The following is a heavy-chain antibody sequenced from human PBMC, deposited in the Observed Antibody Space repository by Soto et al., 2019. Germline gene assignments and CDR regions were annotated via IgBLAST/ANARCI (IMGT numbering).Heavy chain of an antibody. CDR3: ATSRNYDILTGNFDY. CDR1: GFTFSSYG. V-gene: IGHV3-30*03. Sequence: QVQLVESGGGVVQPGRSLRLSCAASGFTFSSYGMHWVRQAPGKGLEWVAVISYDGFNKYYADSVKGRFTISRDNSKNTLYLQMNSLRAEDTAVYYCATSRNYDILTGNFDYWGQGTLVTVSS. J-gene: IGHJ4*02. CDR2: ISYDGFNK. D-gene: IGHD3-9*01.